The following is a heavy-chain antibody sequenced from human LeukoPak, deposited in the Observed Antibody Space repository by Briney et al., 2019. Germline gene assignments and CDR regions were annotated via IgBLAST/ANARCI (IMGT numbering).Heavy chain of an antibody. Sequence: PSETLSLTCAVSRYSISSGYYWGWIRQPPGKGLEWIGRIYHSGSTYYNPSLKSRVTISVDTSKNQFSLKLSSVTAADTAVYYCARHNNYDFWSGYFDYWGQGTLVTVSS. CDR2: IYHSGST. D-gene: IGHD3-3*01. J-gene: IGHJ4*02. CDR3: ARHNNYDFWSGYFDY. V-gene: IGHV4-38-2*01. CDR1: RYSISSGYY.